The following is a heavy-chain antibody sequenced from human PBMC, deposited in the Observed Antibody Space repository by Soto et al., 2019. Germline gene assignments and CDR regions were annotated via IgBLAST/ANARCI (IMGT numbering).Heavy chain of an antibody. Sequence: QVQLVESGGGVVQPGRSLRLSCAASGFTFSSYGMHWVRQAPGKGLEWVAVIWYDGSNKYYADSVKGRFTISRDNSKNTLYLQMNSLIVEDTAVYCCARGATPQRDYFDYWGQGTLVTVSS. CDR1: GFTFSSYG. CDR3: ARGATPQRDYFDY. D-gene: IGHD1-26*01. J-gene: IGHJ4*02. CDR2: IWYDGSNK. V-gene: IGHV3-33*01.